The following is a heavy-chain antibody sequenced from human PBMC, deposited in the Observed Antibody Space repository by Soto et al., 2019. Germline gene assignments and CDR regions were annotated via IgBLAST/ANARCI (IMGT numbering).Heavy chain of an antibody. CDR1: GYTFTSYA. V-gene: IGHV1-3*01. CDR3: ARDWFSSSWYVENRFDP. J-gene: IGHJ5*02. D-gene: IGHD6-13*01. CDR2: INAGNGNT. Sequence: QVQLVQSGAEVKKPGASVKVSCKASGYTFTSYAMHWVRQAPGQRLEWMGWINAGNGNTKYSQKFQGRVTITRDTSASTAYMELSSLRSEDTAVYYCARDWFSSSWYVENRFDPWGQGTLVTVSS.